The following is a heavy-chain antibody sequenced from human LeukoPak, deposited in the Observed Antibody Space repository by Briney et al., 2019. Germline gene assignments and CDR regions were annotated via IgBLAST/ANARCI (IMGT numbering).Heavy chain of an antibody. CDR1: GYTFTSYD. Sequence: ASVEVSCKASGYTFTSYDINWVRQATGQGLEWMGWMNPNSGNTGYAQKFQGRVTMTRNTSISTAYMELSSLRSEDTAVYYCARDDFWSGYSNGFDPWGQGTLVTVSS. V-gene: IGHV1-8*01. CDR3: ARDDFWSGYSNGFDP. D-gene: IGHD3-3*01. CDR2: MNPNSGNT. J-gene: IGHJ5*02.